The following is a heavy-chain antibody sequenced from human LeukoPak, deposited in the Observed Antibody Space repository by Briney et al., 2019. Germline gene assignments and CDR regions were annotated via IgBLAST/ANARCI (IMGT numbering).Heavy chain of an antibody. J-gene: IGHJ4*02. D-gene: IGHD3-22*01. CDR2: ISGYNGNA. Sequence: ASVKVSCKASGYTFTSYGVSWVRQAPGQGLEWLGWISGYNGNAKYVQKFQGRVTMTRDMSTSTVYMELSSLRSEDTAVYYCARPSTYYYDSSGYYFDYWGQGTLVTVSS. CDR3: ARPSTYYYDSSGYYFDY. V-gene: IGHV1-18*01. CDR1: GYTFTSYG.